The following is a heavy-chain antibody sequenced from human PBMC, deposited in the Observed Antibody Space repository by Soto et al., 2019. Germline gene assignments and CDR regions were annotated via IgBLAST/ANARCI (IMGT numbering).Heavy chain of an antibody. CDR1: GGSISSYY. Sequence: SETLSLTCTVSGGSISSYYWSWIRQPPGKGLEWIGYIYYSGSTNYNPSLKSRVTISVDTSKNQFSLKLSSVTAADTAVYYCARSLGDYGHYYYMDVWGKGTTVTVSS. D-gene: IGHD4-17*01. V-gene: IGHV4-59*01. CDR3: ARSLGDYGHYYYMDV. CDR2: IYYSGST. J-gene: IGHJ6*03.